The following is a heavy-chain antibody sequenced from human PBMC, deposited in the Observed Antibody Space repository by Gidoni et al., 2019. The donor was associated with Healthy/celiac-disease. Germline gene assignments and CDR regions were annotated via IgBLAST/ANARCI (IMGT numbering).Heavy chain of an antibody. D-gene: IGHD4-17*01. Sequence: EVQLVESGGGLVQPGRSLRLSYAASGFTFDDYTMHWVRQAPGKGLEWVSGISWNSGSIGYADSVKGRFTISRDNAKNSLYLQMNSLRAEDTALYYCAKDNSYGDYFDYWGQGTLVTVSS. CDR2: ISWNSGSI. V-gene: IGHV3-9*01. J-gene: IGHJ4*02. CDR3: AKDNSYGDYFDY. CDR1: GFTFDDYT.